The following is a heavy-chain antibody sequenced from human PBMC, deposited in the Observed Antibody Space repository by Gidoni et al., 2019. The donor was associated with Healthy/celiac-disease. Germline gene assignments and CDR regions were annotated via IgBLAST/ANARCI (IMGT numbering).Heavy chain of an antibody. D-gene: IGHD6-6*01. CDR2: IIPIFGTA. J-gene: IGHJ6*02. Sequence: QVPLVQSGAEVKKPGPSVKVACKASGGAFSSYAISWVRQAPGQGLEWMGGIIPIFGTANYAQKFQGRVRITADESTSTAYMELSSLRSEDTAVYYCATRGGIIAAEGDYYYGMDVWGQGTTVTVSS. CDR1: GGAFSSYA. CDR3: ATRGGIIAAEGDYYYGMDV. V-gene: IGHV1-69*01.